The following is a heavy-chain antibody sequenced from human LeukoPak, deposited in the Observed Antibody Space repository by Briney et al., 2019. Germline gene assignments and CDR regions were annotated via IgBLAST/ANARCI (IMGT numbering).Heavy chain of an antibody. Sequence: PSETLSLTCAVYGGSFSGYYWSWIRQPPGKGLERIGEINHSGSTNYNPSLKSRVTISVDTSKNQFSLKLSSVTAADTAVYYCARGIIRPSLWFGELPYYYYYGMDVWGQGTTVTVSS. CDR1: GGSFSGYY. J-gene: IGHJ6*02. D-gene: IGHD3-10*01. CDR2: INHSGST. CDR3: ARGIIRPSLWFGELPYYYYYGMDV. V-gene: IGHV4-34*01.